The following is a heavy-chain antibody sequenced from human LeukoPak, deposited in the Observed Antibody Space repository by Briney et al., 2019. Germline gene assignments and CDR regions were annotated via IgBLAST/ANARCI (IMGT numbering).Heavy chain of an antibody. Sequence: SETLSLTCTVSGGSISSYYWSWIRQPPGKGLDLNGYIYYSGSTNYNPSLKSRVTISVDTSKNQFSLNLSSVTAADTAVYYCARRSPGGMVRGVGYDYWGQGTLVTVSS. D-gene: IGHD3-10*01. V-gene: IGHV4-59*08. CDR1: GGSISSYY. CDR2: IYYSGST. J-gene: IGHJ4*02. CDR3: ARRSPGGMVRGVGYDY.